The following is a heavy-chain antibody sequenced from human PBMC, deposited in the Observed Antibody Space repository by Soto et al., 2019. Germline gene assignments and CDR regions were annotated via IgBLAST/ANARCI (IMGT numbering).Heavy chain of an antibody. CDR3: VRGPSRGSSLFGPLDY. CDR2: IFYSGSGS. V-gene: IGHV3-64D*06. CDR1: GFIFSTFG. J-gene: IGHJ4*02. Sequence: GGSLRLSCSASGFIFSTFGMFWVRQAPGQGLEYVSAIFYSGSGSYYAGPVRGRFTVSRDNSMNMFYLQMSSLRVEDTALYFCVRGPSRGSSLFGPLDYWGQGTQVTVSS. D-gene: IGHD3-3*01.